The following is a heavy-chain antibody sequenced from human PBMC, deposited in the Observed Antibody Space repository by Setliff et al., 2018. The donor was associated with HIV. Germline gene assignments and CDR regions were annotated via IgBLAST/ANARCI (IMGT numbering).Heavy chain of an antibody. D-gene: IGHD2-2*01. CDR2: MYHSGST. V-gene: IGHV4-38-2*01. J-gene: IGHJ4*02. CDR3: AAWGPRYTYAPFFFDS. Sequence: SETLSLTCAVSGYSISSGYYWGWIRQPPGKGLEWIGSMYHSGSTYHNPSLKSRVTISVDTSKDQFSLRLSSVTAADTAVYYCAAWGPRYTYAPFFFDSWGQGTLVTVSS. CDR1: GYSISSGYY.